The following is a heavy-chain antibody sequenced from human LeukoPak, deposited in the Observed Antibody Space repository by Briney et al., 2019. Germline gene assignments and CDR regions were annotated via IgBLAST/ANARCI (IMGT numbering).Heavy chain of an antibody. CDR3: ARELDLYFFDY. CDR1: GYTFTGYY. V-gene: IGHV1-2*02. Sequence: ASVKVSCKASGYTFTGYYMHWVRQAPGQGLEWMGWINPNSGGTYYAQNFQGRVTMTRDTSISTAYMELSRLTSDDTAVYYCARELDLYFFDYWGQGTLVTVSS. J-gene: IGHJ4*02. CDR2: INPNSGGT. D-gene: IGHD3-9*01.